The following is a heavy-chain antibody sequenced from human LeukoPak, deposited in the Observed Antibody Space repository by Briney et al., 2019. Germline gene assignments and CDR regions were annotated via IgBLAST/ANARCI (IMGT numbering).Heavy chain of an antibody. CDR2: ISYDGTNK. CDR3: ARVSGCSGGSCTSLKY. J-gene: IGHJ4*02. CDR1: GFTFSSYE. D-gene: IGHD2-15*01. Sequence: PGRSLTLSCGASGFTFSSYEMHWVRQAPGKGLEWVTLISYDGTNKYYSDSVKGRFTISRDNSNNTEYLQMDSLTAEDTAVYFCARVSGCSGGSCTSLKYWGPGTLVIVSS. V-gene: IGHV3-30-3*01.